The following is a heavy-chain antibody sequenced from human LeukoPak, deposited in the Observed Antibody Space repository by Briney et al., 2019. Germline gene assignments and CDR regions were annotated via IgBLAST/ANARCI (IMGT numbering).Heavy chain of an antibody. D-gene: IGHD3-16*02. CDR2: INCYSGET. Sequence: ASVKVSCKASGYTFTSYGISWVRQAPGQGLEWMGWINCYSGETNYAQNFQGRITMARDTSISTAYVELSRLRSDDTAVYYCARGIIGGHDFDYWGQGTLVTVSS. V-gene: IGHV1-18*01. CDR1: GYTFTSYG. CDR3: ARGIIGGHDFDY. J-gene: IGHJ4*02.